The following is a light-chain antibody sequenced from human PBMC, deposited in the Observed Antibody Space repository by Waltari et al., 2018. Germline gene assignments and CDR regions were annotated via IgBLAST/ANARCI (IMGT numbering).Light chain of an antibody. Sequence: QSALTQPASVSGTPGQSLTISCTATTSDVGNYALVHCYQQHPGKAPKLLICEVIKRPSVVSSRFSGSTSGNTASLTIAGLQAEDEADYYCCSYAGRGTYVFGSGTKVTV. CDR1: TSDVGNYAL. V-gene: IGLV2-23*02. J-gene: IGLJ1*01. CDR2: EVI. CDR3: CSYAGRGTYV.